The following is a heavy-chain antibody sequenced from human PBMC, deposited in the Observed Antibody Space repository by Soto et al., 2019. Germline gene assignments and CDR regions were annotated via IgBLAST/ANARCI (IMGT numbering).Heavy chain of an antibody. CDR3: ARGRCSSTSCYYYYGMDV. D-gene: IGHD2-2*01. J-gene: IGHJ6*02. V-gene: IGHV4-34*01. CDR1: GGSFSGYY. CDR2: INHSGST. Sequence: PSETLSLTCAVYGGSFSGYYWSWIRQPPGKGLEWIGEINHSGSTNYNPSLKSRVTISVDTSKNQFSLKLSSVTAADTAVYYCARGRCSSTSCYYYYGMDVWGQGTTVTVS.